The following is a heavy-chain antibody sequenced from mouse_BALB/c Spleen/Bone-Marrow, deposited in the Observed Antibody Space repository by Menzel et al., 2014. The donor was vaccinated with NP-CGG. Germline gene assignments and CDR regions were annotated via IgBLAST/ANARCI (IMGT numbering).Heavy chain of an antibody. CDR2: IDPENGNT. CDR1: GFNIKDYY. D-gene: IGHD2-1*01. J-gene: IGHJ3*01. CDR3: AGGNYRFAY. V-gene: IGHV14-1*02. Sequence: EVQLRQSGAELVRPGALVKLSCKASGFNIKDYYMHWVKQRPEQGLEWIGWIDPENGNTIYDPKFQGKASITADTSSNTAYLQLSSLTSEDTAVYYCAGGNYRFAYWGQGTLVTVSA.